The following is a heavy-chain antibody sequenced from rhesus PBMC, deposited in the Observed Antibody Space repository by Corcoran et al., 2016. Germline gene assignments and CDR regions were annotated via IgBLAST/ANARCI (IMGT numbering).Heavy chain of an antibody. CDR3: ARDTCDY. CDR2: SSGSSGST. D-gene: IGHD5-12*01. Sequence: QVQLQESGPGLVKPSETLSLTCAVSGGSVSSSNWWGWIRQPPGKGLEWIGYSSGSSGSTYYNPSLKSRVTISTETSKNQFSLKLSSVTAADTAVYYCARDTCDYWGQGVLVTVSS. CDR1: GGSVSSSNW. V-gene: IGHV4-65*01. J-gene: IGHJ4*01.